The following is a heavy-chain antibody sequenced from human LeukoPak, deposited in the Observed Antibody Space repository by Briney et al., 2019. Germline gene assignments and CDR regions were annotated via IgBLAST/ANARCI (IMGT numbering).Heavy chain of an antibody. CDR3: ARFGLGYCSGGSCYSGFDP. CDR1: GGSFSDYY. J-gene: IGHJ5*02. V-gene: IGHV4-34*01. Sequence: PSETLSLTCAVYGGSFSDYYWSWIRQPPGKGLEWIGEINHSGSTNYNPSLKSRVTISVDTSKNHFSLKLSSVTAADTAVYYCARFGLGYCSGGSCYSGFDPWGQGTLVTVSS. D-gene: IGHD2-15*01. CDR2: INHSGST.